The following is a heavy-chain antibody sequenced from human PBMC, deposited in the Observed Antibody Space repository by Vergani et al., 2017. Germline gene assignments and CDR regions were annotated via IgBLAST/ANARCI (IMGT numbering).Heavy chain of an antibody. CDR1: GFTFSSYE. CDR3: ARGLELLDWFDP. D-gene: IGHD1-7*01. V-gene: IGHV3-48*03. CDR2: ISSSGSII. Sequence: EVQLVESGGGLVQPGGSLRLSCAASGFTFSSYEMNWVRQAPGKGLEWVSYISSSGSIIYYADSVKGRFTISRDNAKNSLYLQMNSLRAEDTAVYYCARGLELLDWFDPWGQGTLVTVSS. J-gene: IGHJ5*02.